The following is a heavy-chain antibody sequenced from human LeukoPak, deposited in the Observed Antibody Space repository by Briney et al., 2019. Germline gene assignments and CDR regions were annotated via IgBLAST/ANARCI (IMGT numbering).Heavy chain of an antibody. V-gene: IGHV3-48*03. CDR2: ISSSGSTI. Sequence: PGGSLRLSCAASGFTFSSYEMNWVRQAPGKGLEWVSYISSSGSTIYYADSVKGRFTISRDNAKSSLYLQMNSLRAEDTAVYYCAREVDSGYYYMDVWGKGTTVTVSS. CDR1: GFTFSSYE. CDR3: AREVDSGYYYMDV. D-gene: IGHD5-12*01. J-gene: IGHJ6*03.